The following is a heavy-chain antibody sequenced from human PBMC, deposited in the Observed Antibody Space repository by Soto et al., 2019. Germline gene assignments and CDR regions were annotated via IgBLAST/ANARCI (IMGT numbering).Heavy chain of an antibody. V-gene: IGHV3-23*04. CDR2: VSGSGSTT. CDR3: AKLGHAFDI. D-gene: IGHD3-16*01. CDR1: GFTFDSFA. Sequence: EVQLVESGGGLIEPGGSLRLSCAASGFTFDSFAMNWVHQAPGKGLEWVSSVSGSGSTTYYADSVKGRFIISRDNSKNTLYLHMKSLRVEDTAVYYCAKLGHAFDIWGQGTIVSVSS. J-gene: IGHJ3*02.